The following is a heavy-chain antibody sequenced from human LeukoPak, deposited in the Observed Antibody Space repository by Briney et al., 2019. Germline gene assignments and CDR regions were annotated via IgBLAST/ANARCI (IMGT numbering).Heavy chain of an antibody. CDR1: GFSFSGYY. V-gene: IGHV3-21*01. CDR3: ARDRGSGWHTFDY. J-gene: IGHJ4*02. D-gene: IGHD6-19*01. CDR2: ISSSTSYM. Sequence: PGGSLRLSCAASGFSFSGYYMSWVRQAPGKGLEWVSSISSSTSYMFYADSVRGRFTISRDNAKNSLYLQMNSLRAEDTAVYYCARDRGSGWHTFDYWGQGTLVTVSS.